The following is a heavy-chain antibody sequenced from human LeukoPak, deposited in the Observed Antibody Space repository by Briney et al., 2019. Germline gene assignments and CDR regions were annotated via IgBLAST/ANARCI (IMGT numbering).Heavy chain of an antibody. J-gene: IGHJ3*02. CDR3: AVDTAMVNGAFDI. V-gene: IGHV3-7*01. CDR2: IKQDGTEK. D-gene: IGHD5-18*01. Sequence: GGSLRLSCAASGFTFTTYWMSWVRQAPGKGLEWVANIKQDGTEKYYVDSVKGRFTISRDNAKNSLYLQMNSLRAEDTAVYYCAVDTAMVNGAFDIWGQGTMVTVSS. CDR1: GFTFTTYW.